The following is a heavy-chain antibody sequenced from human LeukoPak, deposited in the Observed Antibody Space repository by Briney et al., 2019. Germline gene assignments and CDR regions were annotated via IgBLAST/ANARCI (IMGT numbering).Heavy chain of an antibody. CDR2: IYNSGGT. CDR3: ARVGRDYYGSGSLGAFSYYGLDV. D-gene: IGHD3-10*01. Sequence: SGTLSLTCAVSGGSISSSDWWSWVRQPPGKGLEWIGEIYNSGGTSYNPSLKSRVAISLDESNNQFSLKLSSVTAADTAVYFCARVGRDYYGSGSLGAFSYYGLDVWGQGTTVTVSS. CDR1: GGSISSSDW. J-gene: IGHJ6*02. V-gene: IGHV4-4*02.